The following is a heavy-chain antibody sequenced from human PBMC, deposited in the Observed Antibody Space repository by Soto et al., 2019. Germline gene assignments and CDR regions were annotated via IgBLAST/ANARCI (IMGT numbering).Heavy chain of an antibody. D-gene: IGHD3-22*01. J-gene: IGHJ3*02. CDR1: GYSFTSYW. V-gene: IGHV5-51*01. Sequence: GESLKISCKGSGYSFTSYWIGWVRQMPGKGLEWMGIIYPGDSDTRYSPSFQGQVTISADKSISTAYLQWSSLKASDTAMYYCARHSYSDSSGYDAFDIWGQGTMVTVSS. CDR2: IYPGDSDT. CDR3: ARHSYSDSSGYDAFDI.